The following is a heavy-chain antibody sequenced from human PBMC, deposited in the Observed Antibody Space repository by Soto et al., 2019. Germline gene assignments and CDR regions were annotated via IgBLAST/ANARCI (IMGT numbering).Heavy chain of an antibody. D-gene: IGHD3-3*01. Sequence: PGESLKISCKGSGYNFTSYWIIWVRQMPGKGLEWMGNIDPTDSFTNYSPSFQGHVTISTDKSMSTACLQWGTLKASDTAMYYCARRGYDFWSGLDVWGQGTTVTVSS. CDR2: IDPTDSFT. J-gene: IGHJ6*02. CDR3: ARRGYDFWSGLDV. V-gene: IGHV5-10-1*01. CDR1: GYNFTSYW.